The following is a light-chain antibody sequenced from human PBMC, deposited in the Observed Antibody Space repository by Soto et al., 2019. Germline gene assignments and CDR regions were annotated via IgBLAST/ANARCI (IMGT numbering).Light chain of an antibody. CDR2: GAS. V-gene: IGKV1-8*01. CDR3: QHYNNYPWT. J-gene: IGKJ1*01. CDR1: QDIRNY. Sequence: AIRMTQSPSSLSASTGDRVTIACRASQDIRNYLAWYQQKPGQAPKLLIYGASTLQSGVPSRFSGGGSGTDFTLTITCLQSEDFATYYCQHYNNYPWTFGQGTKVEIK.